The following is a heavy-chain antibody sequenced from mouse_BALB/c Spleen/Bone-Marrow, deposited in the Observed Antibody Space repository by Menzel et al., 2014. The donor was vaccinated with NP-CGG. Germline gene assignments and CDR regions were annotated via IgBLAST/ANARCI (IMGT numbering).Heavy chain of an antibody. J-gene: IGHJ3*01. CDR3: ASYYYGSSSFAY. CDR2: IDPANGNT. CDR1: GFNIKDTY. Sequence: VQLKESGAELVKPGAPVKLSCTASGFNIKDTYMHWVKQRPEQGLEWIGRIDPANGNTKYDPKFQGKATITADTSSNTAYLQLSSLTSEDTAVYYCASYYYGSSSFAYWGQGTLVTVPA. V-gene: IGHV14-3*02. D-gene: IGHD1-1*01.